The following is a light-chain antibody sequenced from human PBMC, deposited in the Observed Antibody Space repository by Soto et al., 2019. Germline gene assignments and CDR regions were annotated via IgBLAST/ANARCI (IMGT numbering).Light chain of an antibody. CDR1: SSDVGGYNY. CDR3: SSYAGSNNLGV. CDR2: EVS. V-gene: IGLV2-8*01. Sequence: QSALTQPPSASGSPGQSVTISCTGTSSDVGGYNYVSWYQQHPGKAPKLMIYEVSKRPSGVPDRFSGYKSGNTASLTVSGLQAEDEADYYCSSYAGSNNLGVFGGGTKLTFL. J-gene: IGLJ2*01.